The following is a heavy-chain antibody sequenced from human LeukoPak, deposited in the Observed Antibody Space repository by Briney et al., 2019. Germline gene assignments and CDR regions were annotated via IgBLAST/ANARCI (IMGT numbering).Heavy chain of an antibody. CDR3: AKGARGQRSGSYNVVSPPHNWFDP. J-gene: IGHJ5*02. V-gene: IGHV3-23*01. CDR1: GFTFSSYA. D-gene: IGHD1-26*01. CDR2: ISGSGGST. Sequence: HSGGSLRLSCAASGFTFSSYAMSWVRQAPGKGLEWVSGISGSGGSTYYADSVKGRFTISRDNSKNTLYLQMNSLRAEDTAVYYCAKGARGQRSGSYNVVSPPHNWFDPWGQGTLVTVSS.